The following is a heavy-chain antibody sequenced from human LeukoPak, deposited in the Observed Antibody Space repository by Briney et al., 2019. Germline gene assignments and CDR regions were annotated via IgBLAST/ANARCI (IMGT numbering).Heavy chain of an antibody. V-gene: IGHV3-30*09. CDR3: ARKYRSGGSCYVDY. CDR1: GYTFSRYA. J-gene: IGHJ4*02. Sequence: PGGSLRLSCAASGYTFSRYALHWVRQAPGKGLEWVGVISYDGNNKYYGDSVKGRFAISRDNSKDTLYLQMNSLRTEDTAVYYCARKYRSGGSCYVDYWGQGTLVTVSS. D-gene: IGHD2-15*01. CDR2: ISYDGNNK.